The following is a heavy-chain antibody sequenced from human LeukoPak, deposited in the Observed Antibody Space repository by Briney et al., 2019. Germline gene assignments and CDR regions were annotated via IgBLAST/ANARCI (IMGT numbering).Heavy chain of an antibody. D-gene: IGHD3-16*01. V-gene: IGHV4-31*03. CDR1: GGSISSGGYY. CDR2: INYSGST. Sequence: PSETLSLTCTVSGGSISSGGYYWSWIRQHPGKGLEWIGYINYSGSTYYNPSLKSRVTISVDTSKNQFSLKLSSVTAADTAVYYCARELLGGSDDAFDIWGQGTMVTVSS. CDR3: ARELLGGSDDAFDI. J-gene: IGHJ3*02.